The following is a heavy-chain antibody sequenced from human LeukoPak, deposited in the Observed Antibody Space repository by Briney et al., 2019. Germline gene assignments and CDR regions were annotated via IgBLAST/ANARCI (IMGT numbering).Heavy chain of an antibody. CDR3: VWSSTWNKRFYLDQ. CDR2: SAATPDGPIT. CDR1: GFTFNVAW. Sequence: PGGSLRLSCAASGFTFNVAWMSWVRQTSGKGLQWVARSAATPDGPITEYATPVRGRFTISRDDSRNMVYLQMRSLRTNDTAIYYCVWSSTWNKRFYLDQWGQGTLVTVSS. J-gene: IGHJ4*02. V-gene: IGHV3-15*04. D-gene: IGHD6-6*01.